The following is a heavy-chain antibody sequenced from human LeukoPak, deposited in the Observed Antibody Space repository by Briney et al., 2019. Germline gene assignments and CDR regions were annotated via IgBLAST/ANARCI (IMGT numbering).Heavy chain of an antibody. Sequence: GGSLRLSCAASGFPFSNYAMSWVRQTPGKGLEWVSAISSGADTISYTDSVKGRFTISRDNSKNTVFLQMSSLRAEDTAVYYCVKIDRSPSGTDFWGLETLVSVSS. CDR3: VKIDRSPSGTDF. V-gene: IGHV3-23*01. CDR2: ISSGADTI. D-gene: IGHD1-1*01. CDR1: GFPFSNYA. J-gene: IGHJ4*02.